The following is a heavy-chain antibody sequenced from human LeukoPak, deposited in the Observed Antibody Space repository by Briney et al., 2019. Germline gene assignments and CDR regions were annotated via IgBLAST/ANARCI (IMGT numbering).Heavy chain of an antibody. CDR1: GYTFTSYD. V-gene: IGHV1-8*01. J-gene: IGHJ4*02. Sequence: ASVKVSCKASGYTFTSYDINWVRQATGQGLEWMGWMNPNSGNTGYAQKFQGRVTMTRDTSISTAYMELSRLRSDDTAVYYCARGRMRLRLGELSFWGQGTLVTVSS. D-gene: IGHD3-16*02. CDR2: MNPNSGNT. CDR3: ARGRMRLRLGELSF.